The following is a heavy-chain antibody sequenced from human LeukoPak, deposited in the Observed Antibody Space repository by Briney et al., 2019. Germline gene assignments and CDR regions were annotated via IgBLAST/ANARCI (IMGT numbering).Heavy chain of an antibody. CDR1: GGTFSSYA. V-gene: IGHV1-69*05. CDR2: IIPIFGTA. D-gene: IGHD5-24*01. Sequence: VASVKVSCKASGGTFSSYAISWVRQAPGQGLEWMGGIIPIFGTANYAQKFQGRVTITTDESTSTAYMELSSLRSEDTAVYYCASLGDGFTTTDYWGQGTLVTVSS. J-gene: IGHJ4*02. CDR3: ASLGDGFTTTDY.